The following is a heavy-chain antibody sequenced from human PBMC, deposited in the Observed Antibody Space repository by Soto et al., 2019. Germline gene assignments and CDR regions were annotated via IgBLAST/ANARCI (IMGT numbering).Heavy chain of an antibody. D-gene: IGHD2-21*01. CDR3: AKHFVGTLGRYYHYYYGMDV. Sequence: QVQLEQSGSEVKNPGSSVKVSCKASRDTFRTSAISWVRQAPGQGLEWLGGIMPMLGTASYAQKFHGRVTITADDSTTTAYMELSSMRSEDTVVYYCAKHFVGTLGRYYHYYYGMDVWGQGTAVTVSS. J-gene: IGHJ6*02. CDR1: RDTFRTSA. CDR2: IMPMLGTA. V-gene: IGHV1-69*01.